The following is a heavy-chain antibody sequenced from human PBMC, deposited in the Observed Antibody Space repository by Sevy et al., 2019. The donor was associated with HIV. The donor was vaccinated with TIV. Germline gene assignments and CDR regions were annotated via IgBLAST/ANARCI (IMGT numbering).Heavy chain of an antibody. D-gene: IGHD3-22*01. CDR2: INPKSDAP. CDR1: GYTFTDYY. CDR3: APDLYLDSIGYHSAYAFDI. Sequence: ASVKVSCKASGYTFTDYYIHWMRQAPGQGLEWMGWINPKSDAPLYAQKFQGRFTMTTDTSTSTAYMELGRRRSDDTAMYFCAPDLYLDSIGYHSAYAFDIWAQGTMVTVSS. V-gene: IGHV1-2*02. J-gene: IGHJ3*02.